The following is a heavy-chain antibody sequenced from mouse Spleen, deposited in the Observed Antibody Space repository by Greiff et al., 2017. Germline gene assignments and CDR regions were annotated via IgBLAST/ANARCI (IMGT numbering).Heavy chain of an antibody. CDR3: ARGYGNSWYFDV. CDR2: IYPGDGDT. CDR1: GYAFSSSW. J-gene: IGHJ1*01. V-gene: IGHV1-82*01. Sequence: QVQLQQSGPVLVKPGASVKISCKASGYAFSSSWMNWVKQRPGKGLEWIGRIYPGDGDTNYNGKFKGKATLTADKSSSTAYMQLSSLTSEDSAVYFCARGYGNSWYFDVWGAGTTVTVSS. D-gene: IGHD2-1*01.